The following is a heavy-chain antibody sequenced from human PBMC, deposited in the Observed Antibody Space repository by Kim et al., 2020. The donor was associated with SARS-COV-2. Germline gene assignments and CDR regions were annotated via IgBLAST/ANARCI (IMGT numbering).Heavy chain of an antibody. CDR3: AREKGGKTPYYFDY. V-gene: IGHV3-33*01. D-gene: IGHD2-15*01. J-gene: IGHJ4*02. Sequence: ADSVKGRFTIARDNSKSTLYLQMNSRRAEDTAVYYCAREKGGKTPYYFDYWGQGTLVTVSS.